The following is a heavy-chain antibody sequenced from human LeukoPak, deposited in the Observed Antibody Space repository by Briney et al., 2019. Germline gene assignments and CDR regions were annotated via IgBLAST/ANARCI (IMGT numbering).Heavy chain of an antibody. Sequence: GGSLRLSCVGSGFPFSTYAMSWVRQAPGKGLEWVSVISSSGGDTYYADSVKGRFTISGDNSKNTVYPQMNSLRAEDTALYYCAKGGVYGDYYFDYWGQGTLVTVSS. V-gene: IGHV3-23*01. CDR1: GFPFSTYA. D-gene: IGHD4-17*01. CDR2: ISSSGGDT. CDR3: AKGGVYGDYYFDY. J-gene: IGHJ4*02.